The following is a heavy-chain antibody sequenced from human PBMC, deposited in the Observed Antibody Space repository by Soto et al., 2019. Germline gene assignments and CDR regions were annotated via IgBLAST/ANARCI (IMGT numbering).Heavy chain of an antibody. D-gene: IGHD6-13*01. Sequence: QVQLQESGPGLVKPSQTLSLTCTVSGGPIINGDSYLNWIRQHPEKGLEWMGYINYRGTTNYNPAVKILILISIDTSKNQFSRRLTSVTAADTAVYYCARDAPGAAPYWGQGTLVTVSS. CDR2: INYRGTT. CDR3: ARDAPGAAPY. CDR1: GGPIINGDSY. V-gene: IGHV4-31*01. J-gene: IGHJ4*02.